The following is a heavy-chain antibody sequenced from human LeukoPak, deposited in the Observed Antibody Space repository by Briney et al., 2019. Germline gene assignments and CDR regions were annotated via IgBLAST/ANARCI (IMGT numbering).Heavy chain of an antibody. CDR2: IRSDGSDK. Sequence: GGSLRLSCEVSRFSFSTYDMHWVRQAPGKGLEWVTLIRSDGSDKSYAGSVKGRFTISRDNFKNTLYLQMNSLRVEDTAVYYCYGEGYWGQGTLVTVSS. CDR3: YGEGY. D-gene: IGHD4-17*01. CDR1: RFSFSTYD. J-gene: IGHJ4*02. V-gene: IGHV3-30*02.